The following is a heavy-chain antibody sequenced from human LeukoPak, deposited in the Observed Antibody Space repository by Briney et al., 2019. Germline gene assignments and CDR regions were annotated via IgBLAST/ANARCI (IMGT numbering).Heavy chain of an antibody. CDR1: GGSISSSSYY. D-gene: IGHD6-13*01. J-gene: IGHJ4*02. Sequence: SETLSLTCTVSGGSISSSSYYWGWIRQPPGKGLEWIGSIYYSGSTYYNPSLKSRVTISVDTSKNQFSLKLSSVTAADTAVYYCAGQGSSWAVDYWGQGTLVTVSS. V-gene: IGHV4-39*01. CDR2: IYYSGST. CDR3: AGQGSSWAVDY.